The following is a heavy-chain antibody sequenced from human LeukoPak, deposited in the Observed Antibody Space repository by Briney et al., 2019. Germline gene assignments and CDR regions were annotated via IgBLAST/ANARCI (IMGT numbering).Heavy chain of an antibody. V-gene: IGHV3-23*01. J-gene: IGHJ4*02. CDR3: AKRYSGNSGLYNFDY. Sequence: GGSLSLSCAASGFTFSSYAMTWVRQPPGKGLEGVSSITGSTGNTYYTDSVKGRFTISRDNSKNTLYLQMNSLRAEDTAVYYCAKRYSGNSGLYNFDYWGQGTLVTVSS. CDR2: ITGSTGNT. CDR1: GFTFSSYA. D-gene: IGHD1-26*01.